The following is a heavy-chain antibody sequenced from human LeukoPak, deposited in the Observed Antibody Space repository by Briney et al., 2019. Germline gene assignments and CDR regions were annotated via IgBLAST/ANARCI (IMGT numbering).Heavy chain of an antibody. CDR3: ARPYNTGWTRYYFDQ. J-gene: IGHJ4*02. D-gene: IGHD1-14*01. Sequence: PGGSLRLSCAASGFTFSTYWMNWVRRAPGKGLEWVANINPDGGEKYCVDSVEGRFTISRDNAKNSLFLQMNSLRAEDTAVYYCARPYNTGWTRYYFDQWGQGTLATVSS. CDR2: INPDGGEK. V-gene: IGHV3-7*05. CDR1: GFTFSTYW.